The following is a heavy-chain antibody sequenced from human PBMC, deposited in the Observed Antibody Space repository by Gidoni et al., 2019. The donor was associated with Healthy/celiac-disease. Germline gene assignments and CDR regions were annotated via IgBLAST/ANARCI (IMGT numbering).Heavy chain of an antibody. Sequence: QVQLQESGPGLVKPSETLSLPCTVSGGSVNSGSYYWSWIRQPPGKGLEWIGYIYYSGSTNYNPSLKSRVTISVDTSKNQFSLKLSSVTAADTAVYYCARDGSPFDIWGQGTMVTVSS. CDR1: GGSVNSGSYY. J-gene: IGHJ3*02. V-gene: IGHV4-61*01. CDR3: ARDGSPFDI. CDR2: IYYSGST. D-gene: IGHD3-10*01.